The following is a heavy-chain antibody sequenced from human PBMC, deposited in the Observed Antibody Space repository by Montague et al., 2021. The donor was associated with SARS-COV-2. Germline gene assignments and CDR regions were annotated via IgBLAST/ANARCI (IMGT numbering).Heavy chain of an antibody. CDR1: GFTFSSYS. V-gene: IGHV3-21*01. CDR3: ARDRLQYNWFDP. J-gene: IGHJ5*02. D-gene: IGHD6-6*01. Sequence: SLRLSCAASGFTFSSYSMNWVRQAPGKRLEWVSSISSSSSYIYYADSVKGRFTISRDNAKNSLYLQMNSLRAEDTAVYYCARDRLQYNWFDPWGQGTLVTVSS. CDR2: ISSSSSYI.